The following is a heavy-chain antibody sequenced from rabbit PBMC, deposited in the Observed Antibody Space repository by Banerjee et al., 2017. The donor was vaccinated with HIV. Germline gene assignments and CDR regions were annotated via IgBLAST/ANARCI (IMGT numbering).Heavy chain of an antibody. CDR2: IYAGSSGST. V-gene: IGHV1S45*01. J-gene: IGHJ4*01. CDR1: GFTLSSYW. D-gene: IGHD4-1*01. Sequence: QEQLEESGGGLVKPEGSLTLTCTASGFTLSSYWICWVRQAPGKGLEWIACIYAGSSGSTYYASWAKGRFTISKASSTTVTLQMTSLTAADTATYFCARDLAGVIGWNFNLWGPGTLVT. CDR3: ARDLAGVIGWNFNL.